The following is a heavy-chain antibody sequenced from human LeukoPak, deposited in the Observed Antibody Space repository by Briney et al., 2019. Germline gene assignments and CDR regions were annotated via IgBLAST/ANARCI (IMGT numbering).Heavy chain of an antibody. V-gene: IGHV4-59*08. CDR3: ARQTGHSSSWYNYYYGMDV. D-gene: IGHD6-13*01. CDR1: GGSIRSYY. J-gene: IGHJ6*02. Sequence: SETLSLTCTASGGSIRSYYWSWIRQPPGKGLEWIGYIHYSGSTNYNPSLKSRVTISVDTSKNQFSLKLSSVTAADTAVYYCARQTGHSSSWYNYYYGMDVWGQGTTITVSS. CDR2: IHYSGST.